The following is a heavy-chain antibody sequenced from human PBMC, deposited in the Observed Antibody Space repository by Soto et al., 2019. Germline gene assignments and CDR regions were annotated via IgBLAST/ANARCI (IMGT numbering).Heavy chain of an antibody. CDR2: ISWDGLAQ. J-gene: IGHJ4*02. V-gene: IGHV3-30*18. CDR3: AKETIQVGGPNYFDY. Sequence: VQLVESGGGVVQPGRSLRLLCEASGFTFSRHGMHWVRQAPGMGLEWVAVISWDGLAQYYGDSVKGRFTISRDNSQSTLYLQMNSLRTEDTAIYYCAKETIQVGGPNYFDYWGQGVLVTVSS. D-gene: IGHD1-1*01. CDR1: GFTFSRHG.